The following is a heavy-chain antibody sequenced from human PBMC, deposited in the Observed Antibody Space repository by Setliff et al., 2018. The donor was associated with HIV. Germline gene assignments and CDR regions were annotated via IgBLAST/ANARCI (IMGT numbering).Heavy chain of an antibody. J-gene: IGHJ6*02. CDR1: AVSIGGYS. V-gene: IGHV4-4*09. D-gene: IGHD6-19*01. CDR3: ARDLRIAVAGTIYYYGMDV. CDR2: IYSSGST. Sequence: SETLSLTCTVSAVSIGGYSWSWIRQSPGKGLEWIGNIYSSGSTNYNPSLKSRVTISVDTSKNQFSLKLSSVTAADTAVYYCARDLRIAVAGTIYYYGMDVWGQGTTVTVSS.